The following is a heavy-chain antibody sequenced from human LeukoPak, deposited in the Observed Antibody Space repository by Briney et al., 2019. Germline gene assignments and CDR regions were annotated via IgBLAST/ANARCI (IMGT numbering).Heavy chain of an antibody. D-gene: IGHD1-14*01. J-gene: IGHJ6*03. CDR3: ARGRSEKYYYYYYMDV. Sequence: PGGSLRLSCVASGFTFSNFAMNWVRQAPGKGLEWVSVIYSGGSTYYADSVKGRFTISRDNSKNTLYLQMNSLRAEDTAVYYCARGRSEKYYYYYYMDVWGKGTTVTVSS. CDR2: IYSGGST. V-gene: IGHV3-53*01. CDR1: GFTFSNFA.